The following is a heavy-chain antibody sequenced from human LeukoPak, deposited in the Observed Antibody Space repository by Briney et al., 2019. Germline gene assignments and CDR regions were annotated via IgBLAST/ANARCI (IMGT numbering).Heavy chain of an antibody. D-gene: IGHD4-17*01. V-gene: IGHV1-69*06. J-gene: IGHJ6*04. CDR1: GGTFSSYA. CDR2: IIPIFGTA. CDR3: ASRTTVTTYYYYYGMDV. Sequence: GSSVKVSCKASGGTFSSYAISWERQAPGQGLEWMGGIIPIFGTANYAQKFQGRVTITADKSTSTAYMELSSLRSEDTAVYYCASRTTVTTYYYYYGMDVWGKGTTVTVSS.